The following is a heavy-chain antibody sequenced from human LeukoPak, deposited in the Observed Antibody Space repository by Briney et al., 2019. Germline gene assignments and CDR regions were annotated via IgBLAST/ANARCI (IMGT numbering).Heavy chain of an antibody. CDR1: GYTFTGYY. D-gene: IGHD1-26*01. CDR2: NNPNSGGT. Sequence: ASVKVSCKASGYTFTGYYMHWVRQAPGQGLEWMGRNNPNSGGTNYAQKFQGRVTMTRDTSISTAYMELSSLRSDDTAVYYCAREVSGELLSSRWFDPWGQGTLVTVSS. CDR3: AREVSGELLSSRWFDP. J-gene: IGHJ5*02. V-gene: IGHV1-2*06.